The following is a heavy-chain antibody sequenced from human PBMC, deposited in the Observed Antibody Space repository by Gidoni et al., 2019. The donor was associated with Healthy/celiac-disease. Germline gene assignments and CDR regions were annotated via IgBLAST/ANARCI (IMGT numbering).Heavy chain of an antibody. D-gene: IGHD6-19*01. J-gene: IGHJ6*02. V-gene: IGHV3-23*01. CDR3: AKDLVAVAGTHYYYYYYGMDV. CDR2: ISGSGGST. Sequence: VQLLESGGGLVEPGGSLSLSCAASGFCFSSYPMSWVRKASGKGLQWVSAISGSGGSTYSADSVKGRFTISRDNSKNTLYLQMNSLRAEDTAVYYCAKDLVAVAGTHYYYYYYGMDVWGQVTTVTVSS. CDR1: GFCFSSYP.